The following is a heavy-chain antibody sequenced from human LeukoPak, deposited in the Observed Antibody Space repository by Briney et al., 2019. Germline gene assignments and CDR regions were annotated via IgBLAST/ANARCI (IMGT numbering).Heavy chain of an antibody. CDR1: GGSISSYY. D-gene: IGHD1-26*01. J-gene: IGHJ4*02. V-gene: IGHV4-4*07. CDR3: ARDGRFPPEVLPRYFDY. CDR2: IYTSGST. Sequence: SETLSLTRTVSGGSISSYYWSWIRQPAGKGLEWIGRIYTSGSTNYNPSLKSRVTISVETSKNQFSLKLNSVTAADTAVYYCARDGRFPPEVLPRYFDYWGQGTLVTVSS.